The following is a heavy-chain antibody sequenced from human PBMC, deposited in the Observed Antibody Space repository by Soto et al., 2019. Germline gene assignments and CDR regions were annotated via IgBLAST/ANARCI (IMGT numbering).Heavy chain of an antibody. V-gene: IGHV3-15*07. CDR1: SFSFADAW. CDR3: TTEWSGSLDQ. Sequence: LRLSCAASSFSFADAWMNWVRQAPGKGLEWVGRNRSKTNGGTTDYATPVKGRFTISRDDLKNALYLQIDTLKTEDTAVYYCTTEWSGSLDQWGQGTLVTVSS. CDR2: NRSKTNGGTT. J-gene: IGHJ4*02. D-gene: IGHD3-10*01.